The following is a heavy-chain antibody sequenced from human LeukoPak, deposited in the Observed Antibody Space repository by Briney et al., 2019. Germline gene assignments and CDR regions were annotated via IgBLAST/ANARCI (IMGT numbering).Heavy chain of an antibody. J-gene: IGHJ3*02. D-gene: IGHD3-3*01. CDR1: GFTFSSYW. Sequence: GGSLRLSCAASGFTFSSYWMNWVRHAPGKGLVWVSRIDIDGSSTTYADSVKGRFTISRDNATNTVYLQMNSLRAEDTAVYYCARGFTIFGVVNDGFDIWGQGTKVTVSS. CDR2: IDIDGSST. CDR3: ARGFTIFGVVNDGFDI. V-gene: IGHV3-74*01.